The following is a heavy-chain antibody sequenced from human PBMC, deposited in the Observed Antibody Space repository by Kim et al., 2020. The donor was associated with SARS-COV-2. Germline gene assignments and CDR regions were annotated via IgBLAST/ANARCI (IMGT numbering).Heavy chain of an antibody. CDR1: GFTFSSYA. CDR3: ASPTGTTTRFGY. V-gene: IGHV3-30-3*01. J-gene: IGHJ4*02. Sequence: GGSLRLSCAASGFTFSSYAMHWVRQAPGKGLEWVAVISYDGSNKYYADSVKGRFTISRDNSKNTLYLQMNSLRAEDTAVYYCASPTGTTTRFGYWGQGTLVTVSS. D-gene: IGHD1-7*01. CDR2: ISYDGSNK.